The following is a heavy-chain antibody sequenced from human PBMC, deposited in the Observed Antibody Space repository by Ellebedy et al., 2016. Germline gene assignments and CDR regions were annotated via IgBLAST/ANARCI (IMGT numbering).Heavy chain of an antibody. J-gene: IGHJ4*02. V-gene: IGHV3-74*01. CDR1: GFSFSTSW. CDR3: VREGPDY. CDR2: INRGGIFI. Sequence: GESLKISCAASGFSFSTSWMHWVRQGPGKELVWVAGINRGGIFIAYAGSVKGRFTISRDNAKNTLYLQMDSLRAEDTALYYCVREGPDYWGQGTLVTVSS.